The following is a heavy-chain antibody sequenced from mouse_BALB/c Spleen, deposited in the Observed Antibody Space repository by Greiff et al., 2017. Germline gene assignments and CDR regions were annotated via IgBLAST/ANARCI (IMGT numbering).Heavy chain of an antibody. CDR1: GFNIKDTY. V-gene: IGHV14-3*02. Sequence: EVQGVESGAELVKPGASVKLSCTASGFNIKDTYMHWVKQRPEQGLEWIGRIDPANGNTKYDPKFQGKATITADTSSNTAYLQLSSLTSEDTAVYYCAIPYYGNYVWFAYWGQGTLVTVSA. D-gene: IGHD2-10*01. CDR3: AIPYYGNYVWFAY. J-gene: IGHJ3*01. CDR2: IDPANGNT.